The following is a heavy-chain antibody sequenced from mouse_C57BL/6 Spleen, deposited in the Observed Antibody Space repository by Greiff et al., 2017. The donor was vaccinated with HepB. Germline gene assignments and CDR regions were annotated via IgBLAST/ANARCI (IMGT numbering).Heavy chain of an antibody. CDR1: GFTFSSYA. J-gene: IGHJ1*03. CDR2: ISDGGSYT. V-gene: IGHV5-4*01. Sequence: EVQLVESGGGLVKPGGSLKLSCAASGFTFSSYAMSWVRQTPEKRLEWVATISDGGSYTYYPDNVKGRFTISRDNAKNNLYLQMSHLKSEDTAMYYCARVTTVVDGYFDVWGTGTTVTVSS. D-gene: IGHD1-1*01. CDR3: ARVTTVVDGYFDV.